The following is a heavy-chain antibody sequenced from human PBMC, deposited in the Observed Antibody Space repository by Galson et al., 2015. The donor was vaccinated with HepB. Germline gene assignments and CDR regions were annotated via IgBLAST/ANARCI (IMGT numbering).Heavy chain of an antibody. CDR3: AKEIMVHAGDWYFDL. V-gene: IGHV3-30*18. CDR2: ISSGGGTQ. D-gene: IGHD2-8*01. Sequence: SLRLSCAASGFTFSNHGIHWVRQAPGKGLEWVAVISSGGGTQYLADSVRGRVTLSRDNPKNTVYLQMNSLGAEDAAAHYCAKEIMVHAGDWYFDLWGRGTLVTVSS. CDR1: GFTFSNHG. J-gene: IGHJ2*01.